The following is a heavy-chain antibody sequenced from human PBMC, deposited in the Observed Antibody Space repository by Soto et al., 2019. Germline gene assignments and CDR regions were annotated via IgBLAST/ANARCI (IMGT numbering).Heavy chain of an antibody. D-gene: IGHD5-12*01. CDR2: ISRSGTTI. Sequence: EVQLVESGGGLVQPGGSLRLSCAASGFTFSTYEMTWVRQAPGKGLEWVSYISRSGTTINYADSVKGRFTISRDNAKNSLYRPMNSLRAEDWAAYYGAGRTDGYDGGLAYWGQGPLVAASS. V-gene: IGHV3-48*03. CDR1: GFTFSTYE. J-gene: IGHJ4*02. CDR3: AGRTDGYDGGLAY.